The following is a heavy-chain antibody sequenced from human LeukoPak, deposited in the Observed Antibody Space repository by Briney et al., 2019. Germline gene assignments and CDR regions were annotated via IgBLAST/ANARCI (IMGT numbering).Heavy chain of an antibody. J-gene: IGHJ4*02. CDR1: GYTFTSYG. CDR3: ARLAIGGGSWWTFDY. D-gene: IGHD3-16*01. V-gene: IGHV1-18*01. Sequence: GASVKVSCKASGYTFTSYGISWVRQAPGQGLEWMGWISAYNGNTNYAQKLQGRVTMTTDTSTSTAYMELRSLRSDDTAVYYCARLAIGGGSWWTFDYWGQGTLVTVSS. CDR2: ISAYNGNT.